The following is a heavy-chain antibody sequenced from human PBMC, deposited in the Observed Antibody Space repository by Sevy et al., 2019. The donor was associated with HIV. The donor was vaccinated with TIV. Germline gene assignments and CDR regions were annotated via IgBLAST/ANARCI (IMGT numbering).Heavy chain of an antibody. CDR3: AKAEYNNQLAGLSFDY. J-gene: IGHJ4*02. CDR1: GFTFDHYA. V-gene: IGHV3-43D*03. CDR2: ITWDGGDT. D-gene: IGHD1-20*01. Sequence: GGSLRLSCAASGFTFDHYAMHWVRQAPGKGLEWVSLITWDGGDTYYSDSVKGRFTMSRDNRKNSLYLEMSSLRAEDSAFYYCAKAEYNNQLAGLSFDYWGQGTLVTVSS.